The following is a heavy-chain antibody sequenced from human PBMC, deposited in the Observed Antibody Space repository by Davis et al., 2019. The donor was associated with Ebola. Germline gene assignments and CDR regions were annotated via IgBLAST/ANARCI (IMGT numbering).Heavy chain of an antibody. CDR3: ASPVIAAGAPRY. CDR2: INPSGGTT. V-gene: IGHV1-46*02. D-gene: IGHD6-13*01. J-gene: IGHJ4*02. Sequence: AASVKVSCKASGYTFNIYYMYWVRQAPGQGLEWMGIINPSGGTTSYAQKFQGRVTMTRDTSTSTVYMELISLRSEDTAVYYCASPVIAAGAPRYWGQGTLVTVSS. CDR1: GYTFNIYY.